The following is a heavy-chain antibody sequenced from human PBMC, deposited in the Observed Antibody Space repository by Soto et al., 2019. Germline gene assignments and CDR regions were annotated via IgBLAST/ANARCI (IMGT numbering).Heavy chain of an antibody. D-gene: IGHD3-9*01. CDR2: TYYRSKWYN. CDR1: GDSVSSNSAA. J-gene: IGHJ5*02. V-gene: IGHV6-1*01. CDR3: ARFGRYYDILTGVEVFDP. Sequence: SQTLSLTCAISGDSVSSNSAAWNWIRQSPSRGLEWLGRTYYRSKWYNDYAVSVKSRITINPDTSKNQFSLQLNSVTPEDTAVYYCARFGRYYDILTGVEVFDPWGQGTLGTVSS.